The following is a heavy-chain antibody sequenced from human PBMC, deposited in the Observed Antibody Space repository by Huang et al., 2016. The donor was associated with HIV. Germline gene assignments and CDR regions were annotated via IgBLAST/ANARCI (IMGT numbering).Heavy chain of an antibody. D-gene: IGHD1-1*01. CDR3: ARDRKYDNAWYWFDP. Sequence: QVQLVQSGAEVKKPGSSVRVSCEASGGPFSSYAINWVRQAPGQGLEWMGGIIPIVGTPTYAQKCQGRVTITADESTSTAYMELSSRRSDDTAVYYCARDRKYDNAWYWFDPWGQGTLVTVSS. CDR2: IIPIVGTP. J-gene: IGHJ5*02. CDR1: GGPFSSYA. V-gene: IGHV1-69*01.